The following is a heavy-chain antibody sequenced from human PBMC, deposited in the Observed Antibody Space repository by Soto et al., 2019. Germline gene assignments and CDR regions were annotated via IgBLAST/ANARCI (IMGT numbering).Heavy chain of an antibody. J-gene: IGHJ4*02. CDR3: ATAVWGSSQEFDN. CDR2: INPNSGAT. CDR1: GLNFAGYF. V-gene: IGHV1-2*02. Sequence: ASVKVSCKASGLNFAGYFLHWVRQAPGQGLEWMGWINPNSGATKDAQKFQGRVTMTWDTSISSAYIELVSLRFDDAAVYYCATAVWGSSQEFDNWGQGTRVTVSS. D-gene: IGHD3-16*01.